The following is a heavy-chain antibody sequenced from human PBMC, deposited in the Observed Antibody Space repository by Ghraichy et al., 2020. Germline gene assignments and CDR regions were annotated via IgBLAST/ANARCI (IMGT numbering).Heavy chain of an antibody. CDR3: AKGSTLWRGDY. CDR2: AYYSGNT. Sequence: ESLNISCTVSGGSISSSSFHWGWIRQPPGKWLEWIGSAYYSGNTYINPSLKSRVTISVDTSKTQFSLKLSSVTAADTAVYYCAKGSTLWRGDYWGKGTLFTVSS. D-gene: IGHD3-3*01. J-gene: IGHJ4*02. V-gene: IGHV4-39*01. CDR1: GGSISSSSFH.